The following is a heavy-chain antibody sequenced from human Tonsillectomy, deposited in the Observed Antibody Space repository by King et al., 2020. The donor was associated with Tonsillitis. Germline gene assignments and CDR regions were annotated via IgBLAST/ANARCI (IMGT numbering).Heavy chain of an antibody. Sequence: VQLVESGGGLVKPGGSLRLSCAASGFTFSSYSMNWVRQAPGKGLEWVSSISSSSSYIYYADSVKGRFTISRDNAKNSLYLQMNSLRAEDTAVYYCARFLSVAGTWKRSKILHAFDIWGQGTMVTVSS. CDR3: ARFLSVAGTWKRSKILHAFDI. V-gene: IGHV3-21*01. CDR1: GFTFSSYS. CDR2: ISSSSSYI. J-gene: IGHJ3*02. D-gene: IGHD6-19*01.